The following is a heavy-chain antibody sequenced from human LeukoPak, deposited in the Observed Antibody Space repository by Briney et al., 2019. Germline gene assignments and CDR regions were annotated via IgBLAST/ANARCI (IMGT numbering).Heavy chain of an antibody. Sequence: ASVKVSCKASGYTFTGYYMHWVRQAPGQGLEWMGWINPNSGGTNYAQKFQGRVTMTRDTSISTAYMELSRLRSDDTAVYYCARVEGCSGGSCYSFDYWGQGTLVTVSS. D-gene: IGHD2-15*01. V-gene: IGHV1-2*02. CDR2: INPNSGGT. J-gene: IGHJ4*02. CDR3: ARVEGCSGGSCYSFDY. CDR1: GYTFTGYY.